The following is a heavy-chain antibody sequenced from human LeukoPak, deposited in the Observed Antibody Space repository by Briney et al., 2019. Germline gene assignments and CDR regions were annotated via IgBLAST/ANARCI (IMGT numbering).Heavy chain of an antibody. D-gene: IGHD1-26*01. CDR1: GGSISSGGYY. V-gene: IGHV4-30-2*01. J-gene: IGHJ3*02. CDR2: IYHSGST. Sequence: PSETLSLTCTVSGGSISSGGYYWSWIRQPPGKGLEWIGYIYHSGSTYYNPSLKSRVTISVDTSKNQFSLKLSSVTAADTAVYYCARTDMMGAINYTGLGAFDIWGQGTMVTVSS. CDR3: ARTDMMGAINYTGLGAFDI.